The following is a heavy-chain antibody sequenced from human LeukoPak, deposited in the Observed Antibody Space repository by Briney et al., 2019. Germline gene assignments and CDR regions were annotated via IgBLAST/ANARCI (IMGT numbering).Heavy chain of an antibody. CDR2: VSGSGDGT. J-gene: IGHJ1*01. CDR1: GFTFSSHA. CDR3: AKDPANQLLYPAHFSH. Sequence: GGSLRLSCAGSGFTFSSHAMSWVRQAPGKGLEWVSAVSGSGDGTYYADSVKGRFTISRDNSKNTLYLHMNSLRAEDTAIYFCAKDPANQLLYPAHFSHWGQGTLVTVSS. D-gene: IGHD2-2*01. V-gene: IGHV3-23*01.